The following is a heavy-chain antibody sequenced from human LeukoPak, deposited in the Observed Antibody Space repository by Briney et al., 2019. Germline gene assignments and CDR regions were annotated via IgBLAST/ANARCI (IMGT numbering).Heavy chain of an antibody. D-gene: IGHD6-13*01. V-gene: IGHV4-39*01. CDR3: ARLGGSSWISDH. CDR1: GGSISSSGYY. CDR2: IYYTGST. Sequence: SETLSLTCTVSGGSISSSGYYWGWIRQPPGKGLEWIGSIYYTGSTYYNPSLKSRVTISVDTSKNQFSLKLRSVTAADTTVYYCARLGGSSWISDHWGQGTLVTVSS. J-gene: IGHJ4*02.